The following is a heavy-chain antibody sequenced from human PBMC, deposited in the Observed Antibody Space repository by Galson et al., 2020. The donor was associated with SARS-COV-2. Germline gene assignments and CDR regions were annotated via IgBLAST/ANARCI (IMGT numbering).Heavy chain of an antibody. CDR3: ARDAASYRRSGIFDM. Sequence: ASVKVSCKASGYSFTSYGFSWVRQAPGQGLEWMGWISAYNGDTNYAQKVQGRVTMTTDTSTSTAYMELRSLRSADAAMYYCARDAASYRRSGIFDMWGQGTMVTVSS. J-gene: IGHJ3*02. CDR2: ISAYNGDT. CDR1: GYSFTSYG. D-gene: IGHD6-13*01. V-gene: IGHV1-18*01.